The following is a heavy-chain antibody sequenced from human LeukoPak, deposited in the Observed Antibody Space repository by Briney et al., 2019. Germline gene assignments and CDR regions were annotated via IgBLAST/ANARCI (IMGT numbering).Heavy chain of an antibody. D-gene: IGHD3-22*01. Sequence: SETLPLTCAVYVGPFSGYYWSWIRQPPGKGLEWIGEINHSGSTNYNSSLKSRVPISVDTSKNQFSLKLSSVTAADTAVYYCARDHYYDSSGYYGGYSWFDPWGQGTLVTVSS. CDR3: ARDHYYDSSGYYGGYSWFDP. CDR1: VGPFSGYY. CDR2: INHSGST. J-gene: IGHJ5*02. V-gene: IGHV4-34*01.